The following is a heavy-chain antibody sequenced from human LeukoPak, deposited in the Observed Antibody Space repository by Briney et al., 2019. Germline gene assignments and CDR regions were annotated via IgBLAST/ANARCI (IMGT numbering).Heavy chain of an antibody. CDR3: ARDILSKTSVAGTSHPGYYFDY. J-gene: IGHJ4*02. Sequence: GASVKVSCKVSGYTLTELSMHWVRQAPGKGLEWMGGFDPGDGETIYAQKFQGRVTMTRDTSTSTVYMELSSLRSEDTAVYYCARDILSKTSVAGTSHPGYYFDYWGQGTLVTVSS. D-gene: IGHD6-19*01. CDR1: GYTLTELS. CDR2: FDPGDGET. V-gene: IGHV1-24*01.